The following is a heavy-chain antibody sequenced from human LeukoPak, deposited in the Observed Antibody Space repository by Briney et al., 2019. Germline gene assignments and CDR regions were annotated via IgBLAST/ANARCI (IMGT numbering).Heavy chain of an antibody. V-gene: IGHV1-69*01. Sequence: GSSVKVSCKASGGTFSSYAISWVRRAPGQGLEWMGGIIPIFGTANYAQKFQGRVTITADESTSTAYTELSSLRSEDTAVYYCARGQDYYGSGSYYCFDYWGQGTLVTVSS. CDR3: ARGQDYYGSGSYYCFDY. CDR1: GGTFSSYA. D-gene: IGHD3-10*01. CDR2: IIPIFGTA. J-gene: IGHJ4*02.